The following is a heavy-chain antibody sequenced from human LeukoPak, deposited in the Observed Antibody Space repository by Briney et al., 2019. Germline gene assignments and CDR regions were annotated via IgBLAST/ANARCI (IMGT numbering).Heavy chain of an antibody. J-gene: IGHJ4*02. CDR3: AREGADGGSFDY. V-gene: IGHV4-4*07. Sequence: SETLSLTCTASGGSISSYYWSWIRQPAGKGLEWIGRIYTSGSTNYNPSLKSRVTMSVDTSKNQFSLKLSSVTAADTAVYYCAREGADGGSFDYWGQGTLVTVSS. D-gene: IGHD4-23*01. CDR1: GGSISSYY. CDR2: IYTSGST.